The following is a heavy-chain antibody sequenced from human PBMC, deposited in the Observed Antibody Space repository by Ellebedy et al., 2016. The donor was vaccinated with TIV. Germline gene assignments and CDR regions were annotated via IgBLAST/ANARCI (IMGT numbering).Heavy chain of an antibody. V-gene: IGHV3-74*01. Sequence: GESLKISCAASGFTFSYYWMHWVRQAPGTGLVWVSRISRDGDYTNYADSVKGRFTNSRDKAKKTPYLQMNGLRAEDTAVYYCTTDEGGSFDSWGQGTLVTVSS. CDR3: TTDEGGSFDS. CDR2: ISRDGDYT. J-gene: IGHJ4*02. D-gene: IGHD2-15*01. CDR1: GFTFSYYW.